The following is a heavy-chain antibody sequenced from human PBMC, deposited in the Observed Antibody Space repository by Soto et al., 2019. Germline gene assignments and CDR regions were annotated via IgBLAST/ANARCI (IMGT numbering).Heavy chain of an antibody. V-gene: IGHV1-69*01. CDR1: GGTFSSYA. CDR3: ARRRFSGTYYFDY. CDR2: ITPIFGTT. D-gene: IGHD1-26*01. J-gene: IGHJ4*02. Sequence: QVQLMQSGAEVKKPGSSVKVSCKASGGTFSSYAISWVRQAPGQGLEWMGGITPIFGTTKYAQKFRGRVTITADGSTTTAYMELSSLRSEDTAVYYCARRRFSGTYYFDYWGQGTLVTVSS.